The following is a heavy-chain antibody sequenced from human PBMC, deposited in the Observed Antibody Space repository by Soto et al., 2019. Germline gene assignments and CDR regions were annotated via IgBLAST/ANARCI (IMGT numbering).Heavy chain of an antibody. J-gene: IGHJ6*02. CDR2: IYSSGTT. D-gene: IGHD3-3*01. Sequence: SQTLSLTCSVSGGSISRYYWTWIRQPPGRGLEWVGNIYSSGTTNYNPSLKSRVTISIDTSKNQVSLKLNAVTAADTAVYFCAREYYDFWSVSFSYYGMDVWGQGTTVNVS. CDR1: GGSISRYY. CDR3: AREYYDFWSVSFSYYGMDV. V-gene: IGHV4-59*01.